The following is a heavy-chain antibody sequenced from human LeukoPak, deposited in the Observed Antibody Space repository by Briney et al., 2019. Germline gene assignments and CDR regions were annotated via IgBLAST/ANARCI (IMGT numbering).Heavy chain of an antibody. CDR2: ISSSSSYI. CDR3: ARDYYDSSGYLARLGY. CDR1: GFTFSSYS. J-gene: IGHJ4*02. D-gene: IGHD3-22*01. V-gene: IGHV3-21*01. Sequence: GGSLRLSCAASGFTFSSYSMNWVRQAPGKGLEWVSSISSSSSYIYYADSVKGRFTISRGNAKNSLYLQMNSLRAEDTAVYYCARDYYDSSGYLARLGYWGQGTLVTVSS.